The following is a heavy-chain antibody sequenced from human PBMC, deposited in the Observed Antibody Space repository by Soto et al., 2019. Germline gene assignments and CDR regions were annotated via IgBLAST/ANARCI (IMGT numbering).Heavy chain of an antibody. Sequence: SQTLSLTCAISGDSVSSNSAALNLIMQSPSRGLEWLGRTYYRSKWYNDYAVSVKSRITINPDTSKNQFSLQLNSVTPEDTAVYYCARGLTIFSSSPTYYYYGMDVWGQGTTVTVSS. D-gene: IGHD6-6*01. J-gene: IGHJ6*02. CDR3: ARGLTIFSSSPTYYYYGMDV. CDR2: TYYRSKWYN. V-gene: IGHV6-1*01. CDR1: GDSVSSNSAA.